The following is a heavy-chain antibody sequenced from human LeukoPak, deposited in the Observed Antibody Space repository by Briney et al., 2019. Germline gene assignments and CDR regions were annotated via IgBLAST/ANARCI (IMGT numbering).Heavy chain of an antibody. Sequence: GASVKVSCKASGYTFTSYYMHWVRQAPGQGLEWMGIINPSGGSTSYAQKFQGRVTMTRDMSTSTVYMELSSLRSEDTAVYYCARERREQLLPPYTRSVTYFDYWGQGTLVTVSS. J-gene: IGHJ4*02. CDR3: ARERREQLLPPYTRSVTYFDY. V-gene: IGHV1-46*01. CDR2: INPSGGST. D-gene: IGHD2-2*01. CDR1: GYTFTSYY.